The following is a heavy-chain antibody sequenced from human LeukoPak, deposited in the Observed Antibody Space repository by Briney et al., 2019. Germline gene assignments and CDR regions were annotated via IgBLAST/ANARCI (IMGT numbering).Heavy chain of an antibody. CDR2: ISWNSGSI. D-gene: IGHD4-17*01. CDR1: GFTFDDYA. Sequence: GRSLRLSCAASGFTFDDYAMHWVRQAPGEGLEWVSGISWNSGSIGYADSVKGRFTISRDNAKNSLYLQMNSLRAEDTALYYCAKEATVTTGVDYWGQGTLVTVSS. V-gene: IGHV3-9*01. J-gene: IGHJ4*02. CDR3: AKEATVTTGVDY.